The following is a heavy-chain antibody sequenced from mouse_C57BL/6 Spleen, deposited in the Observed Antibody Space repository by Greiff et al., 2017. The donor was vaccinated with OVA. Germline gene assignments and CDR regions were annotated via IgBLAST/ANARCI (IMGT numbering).Heavy chain of an antibody. Sequence: VQLQQPGAELVRPGSSVKLSCKASGYTFTSYWMDWVKQRPGQGLEWIGNIYPSDSETHYNQKFKDKATLTVDKSSSTAYMQLSSLTSEDSAVYYCARNYYGSSYVAFGYWGQGTTLTVTS. D-gene: IGHD1-1*01. V-gene: IGHV1-61*01. CDR2: IYPSDSET. J-gene: IGHJ2*01. CDR3: ARNYYGSSYVAFGY. CDR1: GYTFTSYW.